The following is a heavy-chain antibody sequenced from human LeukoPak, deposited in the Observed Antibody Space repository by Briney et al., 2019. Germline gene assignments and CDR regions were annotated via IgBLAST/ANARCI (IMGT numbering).Heavy chain of an antibody. J-gene: IGHJ4*02. V-gene: IGHV1-2*02. CDR2: INPKSGGT. CDR3: ARDTRRQQIFDY. D-gene: IGHD6-13*01. CDR1: GYTFTGYY. Sequence: ASVKVSCKASGYTFTGYYMHWVRQAPGQGLEWMGWINPKSGGTNHAQKFQGRVTMTRDTSISTAYMELSRLISDDTAVYYCARDTRRQQIFDYWGQGTLVTVSS.